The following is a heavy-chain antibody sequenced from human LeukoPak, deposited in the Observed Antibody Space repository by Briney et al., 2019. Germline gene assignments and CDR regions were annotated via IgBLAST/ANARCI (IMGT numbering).Heavy chain of an antibody. V-gene: IGHV3-53*01. CDR2: IYSGGST. CDR3: ARDTISKGGIFDY. CDR1: GFTVSSNY. J-gene: IGHJ4*02. Sequence: GGSLRLSCAASGFTVSSNYMSWVRQAPGKGLEWVSVIYSGGSTYYADSVKGRFTISRDNSKNTLYLQMNSLRAEDTAVYYCARDTISKGGIFDYWGQGTLVTVSS. D-gene: IGHD5-24*01.